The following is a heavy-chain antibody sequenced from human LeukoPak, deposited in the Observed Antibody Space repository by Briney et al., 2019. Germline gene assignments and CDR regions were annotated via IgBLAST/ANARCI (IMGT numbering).Heavy chain of an antibody. CDR2: MNPNSGNT. CDR3: ALTYSSGWYKGKYYFDY. Sequence: GASVKVSCKASGYTFTSYDINWVRQATGQGLEWMGWMNPNSGNTGYAQKFQGRVTITRNTSISTAYMELSRLRSEDTAVYYCALTYSSGWYKGKYYFDYWGQGTLVTVSS. J-gene: IGHJ4*02. CDR1: GYTFTSYD. V-gene: IGHV1-8*01. D-gene: IGHD6-19*01.